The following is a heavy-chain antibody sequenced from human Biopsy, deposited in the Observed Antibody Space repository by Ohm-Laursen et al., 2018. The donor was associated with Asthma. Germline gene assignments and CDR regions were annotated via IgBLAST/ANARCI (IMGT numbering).Heavy chain of an antibody. V-gene: IGHV3-30-3*01. CDR2: ISYDGSSI. J-gene: IGHJ1*01. CDR3: ARTFHFWSPYHAEHYQL. CDR1: RFTYE. Sequence: SLRLSCAASRFTYEMHWVRQAPGKGLEWVAVISYDGSSIYYADSVKGRFTISRDNAKNSLYLQMNSLRAEDTAVYYCARTFHFWSPYHAEHYQLWGQGTLVAVSS. D-gene: IGHD3-3*02.